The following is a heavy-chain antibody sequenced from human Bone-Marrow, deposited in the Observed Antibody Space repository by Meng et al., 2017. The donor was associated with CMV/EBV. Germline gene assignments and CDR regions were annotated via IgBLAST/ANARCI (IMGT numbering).Heavy chain of an antibody. CDR2: IYYSGST. CDR3: ARLKWEPSTYYLDY. D-gene: IGHD1-26*01. V-gene: IGHV4-39*07. J-gene: IGHJ4*02. CDR1: GGSISSSSYY. Sequence: SETLSLTRTVSGGSISSSSYYWGWIRQPPGKGLEWIGSIYYSGSTNYNPSLNSRVTISVDTSKNQFSLKLSSVTAADTAVYYFARLKWEPSTYYLDYWGQGTLVTVSS.